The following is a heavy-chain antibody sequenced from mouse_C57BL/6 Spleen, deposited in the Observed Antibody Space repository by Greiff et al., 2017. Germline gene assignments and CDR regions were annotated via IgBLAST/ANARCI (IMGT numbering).Heavy chain of an antibody. J-gene: IGHJ2*01. Sequence: QVQLQQPGAVLVMPGASVKLSCKASGYTFTSYWMHWVKQRPGQGLEWIGEIDPSDSYTNYNQKFKGKSTLTVDKSSSTAYMQLSSLTSEDSAVYYCARGGNYFDYWGQGTTLTVSS. CDR3: ARGGNYFDY. V-gene: IGHV1-69*01. CDR2: IDPSDSYT. CDR1: GYTFTSYW.